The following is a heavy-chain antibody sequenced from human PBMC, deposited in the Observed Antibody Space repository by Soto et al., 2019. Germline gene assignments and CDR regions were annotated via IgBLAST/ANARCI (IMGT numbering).Heavy chain of an antibody. Sequence: GGSLRLSCAASGLPFSNFAMSWISQATGKGLEWVSAISSSGSTIYYADAVKGRFTISRDNAKNSLYLQMNSLRAEDTAVYYCARMAPPIDYWGQGTLVTVS. V-gene: IGHV3-11*01. J-gene: IGHJ4*02. D-gene: IGHD5-12*01. CDR1: GLPFSNFA. CDR3: ARMAPPIDY. CDR2: ISSSGSTI.